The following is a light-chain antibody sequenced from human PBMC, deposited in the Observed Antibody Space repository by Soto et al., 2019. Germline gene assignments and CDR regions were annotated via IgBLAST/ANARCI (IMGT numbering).Light chain of an antibody. CDR3: QQYDNLPLT. CDR1: QDISNY. J-gene: IGKJ4*01. V-gene: IGKV1-33*01. Sequence: DIPMTQSPSSLAASVGDRVTITCQASQDISNYLNRYQQKTGKAPKLLIYDASNLETGSPSRFSGSGSGTNFTFTISSLQSEDIATYYCQQYDNLPLTFGGGTKVEIK. CDR2: DAS.